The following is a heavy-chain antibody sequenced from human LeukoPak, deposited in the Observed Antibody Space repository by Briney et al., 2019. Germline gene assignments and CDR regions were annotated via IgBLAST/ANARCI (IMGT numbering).Heavy chain of an antibody. J-gene: IGHJ6*03. V-gene: IGHV1-69*05. CDR1: GGTFISYA. CDR3: ARVVTKPYYYYYYYMDV. D-gene: IGHD1-14*01. CDR2: IIPIFGTA. Sequence: SVKVSFKASGGTFISYAISWVRQAPGQGLEWMGGIIPIFGTANYAQKFQGRVTITTDESTSTAYMELSSLRSEDTAVYYCARVVTKPYYYYYYYMDVWGKGTTVTVSS.